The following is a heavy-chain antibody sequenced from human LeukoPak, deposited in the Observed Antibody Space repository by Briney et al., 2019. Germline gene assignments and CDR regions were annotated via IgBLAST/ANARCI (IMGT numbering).Heavy chain of an antibody. D-gene: IGHD6-13*01. J-gene: IGHJ3*02. CDR2: IIPIFGTA. V-gene: IGHV1-69*13. CDR3: ARVFGIAAADVGAFDI. CDR1: GYTFTSYA. Sequence: SVKVSCKASGYTFTSYAISWVRQAPGQGLEWMGGIIPIFGTANYAQKFQGRVTITADESTSTAYMELSSLRSEDTAVYYCARVFGIAAADVGAFDIWGQGTMVTVSS.